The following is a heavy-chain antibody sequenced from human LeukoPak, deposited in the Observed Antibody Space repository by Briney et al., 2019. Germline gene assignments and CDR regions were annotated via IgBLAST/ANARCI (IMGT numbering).Heavy chain of an antibody. V-gene: IGHV3-23*01. CDR3: ARNQQLGGHSYYYYGMDV. J-gene: IGHJ6*02. CDR2: ISGGGVTT. Sequence: GGSLRLSCVGSGFTSIAYALTWARQAPGKGLEWVSGISGGGVTTYYADSVKGRFTISRDNSKNTLYLQMNSLRADDTALYYCARNQQLGGHSYYYYGMDVWGQGTTVTVSS. D-gene: IGHD3-16*01. CDR1: GFTSIAYA.